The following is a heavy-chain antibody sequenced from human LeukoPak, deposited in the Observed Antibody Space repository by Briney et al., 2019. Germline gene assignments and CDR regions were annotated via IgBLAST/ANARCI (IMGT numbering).Heavy chain of an antibody. D-gene: IGHD1-26*01. J-gene: IGHJ6*02. CDR1: GYTFTSYY. CDR3: ARARGWGHYYYYGMDV. Sequence: ASVKVSCTASGYTFTSYYMHWVRQAPGQGLEWMGIINPSGGSTSYAQKFQGRVTMTRDTSTSTVYMELSSLRSEDTAVYYCARARGWGHYYYYGMDVWGQGTTVTVSS. CDR2: INPSGGST. V-gene: IGHV1-46*01.